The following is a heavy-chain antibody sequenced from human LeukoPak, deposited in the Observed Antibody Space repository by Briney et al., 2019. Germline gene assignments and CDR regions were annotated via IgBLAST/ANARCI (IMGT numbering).Heavy chain of an antibody. J-gene: IGHJ4*02. CDR1: GLTFSSHR. Sequence: GGSLRLSCAASGLTFSSHRMHWLPHAPGKGRVWVSRITNDGSSTTYADSVKGRFTISRDNANNNLYLQMNSLRAEDTAFYCCETQQGGNPAYWGQGTLVTVSS. D-gene: IGHD1-14*01. CDR3: ETQQGGNPAY. CDR2: ITNDGSST. V-gene: IGHV3-74*01.